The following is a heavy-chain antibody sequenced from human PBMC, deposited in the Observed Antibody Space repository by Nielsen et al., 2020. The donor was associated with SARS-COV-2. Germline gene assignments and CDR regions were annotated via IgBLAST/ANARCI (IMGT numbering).Heavy chain of an antibody. CDR2: INHSGST. CDR1: GGSISSYY. J-gene: IGHJ6*02. V-gene: IGHV4-34*01. CDR3: ARGLGQLWSYYYYGMDV. D-gene: IGHD5-18*01. Sequence: SETLSLTCTVSGGSISSYYWSWIRKPPGKGLEWIGEINHSGSTNYNPSPKSRVTISVDTSKNQFYLKLSSVTAADTDVYYCARGLGQLWSYYYYGMDVWGQGTTVTVSS.